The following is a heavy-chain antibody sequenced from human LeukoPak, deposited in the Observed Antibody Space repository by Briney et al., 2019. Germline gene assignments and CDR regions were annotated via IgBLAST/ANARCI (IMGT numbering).Heavy chain of an antibody. CDR3: ARETGTTNNNWFDP. CDR1: GFTFSDYY. D-gene: IGHD1-7*01. Sequence: GGSLRLSCAASGFTFSDYYMSWIRQAPGKGLEWVSYISSSSSYTNYADSVKGRFTISRDNAKNSLYLRMNSLRAEDTAVYYCARETGTTNNNWFDPWGQGTLVTVSS. CDR2: ISSSSSYT. V-gene: IGHV3-11*06. J-gene: IGHJ5*02.